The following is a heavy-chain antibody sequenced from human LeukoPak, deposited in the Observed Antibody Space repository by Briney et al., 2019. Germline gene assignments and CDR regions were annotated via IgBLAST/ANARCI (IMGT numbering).Heavy chain of an antibody. CDR3: ARDLSGWGNSVY. CDR2: INPNTGST. V-gene: IGHV1-46*01. D-gene: IGHD5/OR15-5a*01. J-gene: IGHJ4*02. CDR1: GYTFTSYA. Sequence: ASVKVSCKASGYTFTSYAMHWVRQAPGQGLVWMGQINPNTGSTNCAQMFQGRVTMTADTSTNTVYMELNSLTSDDTAVYYCARDLSGWGNSVYWGQGTLVTVSS.